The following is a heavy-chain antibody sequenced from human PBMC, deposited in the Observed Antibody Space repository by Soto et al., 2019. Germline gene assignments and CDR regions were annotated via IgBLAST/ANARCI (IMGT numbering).Heavy chain of an antibody. D-gene: IGHD3-9*01. CDR1: GFTFSSYS. CDR3: ARDRSLRYFHWSEGRPSFDY. Sequence: GGSLRLSCAASGFTFSSYSMNWVRQAPGKGLEWVSYISSSSSTIYYADSVKGRFTISRDNAKNSLYLQMNSLRAEDTAVYYCARDRSLRYFHWSEGRPSFDYWGQGTLATVSS. V-gene: IGHV3-48*01. J-gene: IGHJ4*02. CDR2: ISSSSSTI.